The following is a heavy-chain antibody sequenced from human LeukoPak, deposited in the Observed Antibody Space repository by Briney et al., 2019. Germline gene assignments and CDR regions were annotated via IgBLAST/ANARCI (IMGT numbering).Heavy chain of an antibody. CDR2: INPSGGST. Sequence: ASVKVSCKASGYTFTSYYMHWVQQAPGQGLEWTGIINPSGGSTSYAQKFQGRVTMTRDTSTSTVYMELSSLRSEDTAVYYCARGSRGILAVVTWTDVDYWGQGTLVTVSS. J-gene: IGHJ4*02. D-gene: IGHD4-23*01. CDR3: ARGSRGILAVVTWTDVDY. V-gene: IGHV1-46*01. CDR1: GYTFTSYY.